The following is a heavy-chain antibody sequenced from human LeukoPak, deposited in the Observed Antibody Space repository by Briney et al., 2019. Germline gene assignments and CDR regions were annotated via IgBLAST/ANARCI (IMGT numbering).Heavy chain of an antibody. CDR2: INSDGSST. CDR1: GFTFSSYW. CDR3: AKDLDHDYDDYGLDY. V-gene: IGHV3-74*01. J-gene: IGHJ4*02. D-gene: IGHD4-17*01. Sequence: PGGSLRLSCAASGFTFSSYWMHWVRQAPGKGLVWVSRINSDGSSTSYADSVKGRFTISRDNAKNSLYLQMNSLRAEDTAVYYCAKDLDHDYDDYGLDYWGQGTLVTVSS.